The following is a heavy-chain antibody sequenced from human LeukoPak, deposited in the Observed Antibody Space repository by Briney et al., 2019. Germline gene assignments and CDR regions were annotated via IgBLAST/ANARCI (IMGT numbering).Heavy chain of an antibody. CDR3: ARKSRDAYNP. CDR1: GYTFNGNF. J-gene: IGHJ5*02. Sequence: GASVKVSCKGPGYTFNGNFIHWVRQAPGQGLEWMGWINPNSGTTTYAQKFHGRVTLTRDTSITTAYMDLSGLRSDDTAVYYCARKSRDAYNPWGQGTLVTVSS. V-gene: IGHV1-2*02. D-gene: IGHD5-24*01. CDR2: INPNSGTT.